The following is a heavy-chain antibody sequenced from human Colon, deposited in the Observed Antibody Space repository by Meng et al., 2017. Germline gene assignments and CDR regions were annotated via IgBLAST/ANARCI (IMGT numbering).Heavy chain of an antibody. Sequence: QVQRVQVGTEVKQPGASVKVSFKTSGFTFTSYAIQWVRPAPGQSLEWMGWISVGNGNTKYSQKFQDRLTITRDTSASTAYMELSGLKSEDTAVYYCARDLYTSGRFDYWGQGTLVTVSS. CDR2: ISVGNGNT. D-gene: IGHD3-10*01. CDR3: ARDLYTSGRFDY. J-gene: IGHJ4*02. CDR1: GFTFTSYA. V-gene: IGHV1-3*01.